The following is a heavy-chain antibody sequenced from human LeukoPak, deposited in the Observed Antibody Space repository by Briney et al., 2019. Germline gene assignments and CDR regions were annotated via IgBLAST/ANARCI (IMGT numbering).Heavy chain of an antibody. CDR3: AREGFSRGYYQYYYMDV. CDR2: ISSGSSTI. CDR1: GFTFSTYS. Sequence: GGSLRLSCAASGFTFSTYSMNWVRQAPRKGLEWVSYISSGSSTIYYADSVTGRFTISRDNAKKSLYLQMNSLRAEDTAVYYCAREGFSRGYYQYYYMDVWGKGTTVTVSS. V-gene: IGHV3-48*01. D-gene: IGHD6-13*01. J-gene: IGHJ6*03.